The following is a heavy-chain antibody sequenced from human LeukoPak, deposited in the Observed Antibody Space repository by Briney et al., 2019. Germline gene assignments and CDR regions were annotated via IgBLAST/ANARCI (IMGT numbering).Heavy chain of an antibody. CDR3: AAASAAGQLDY. CDR1: GGSISIYY. Sequence: SETLSLTCTVSGGSISIYYCSWIRQPAGKGLEWIGRIYTSGSTNYNPSLKSRVTMSVDTSKNQFSLKLSSVTAADTAVYYCAAASAAGQLDYWGQGTLVTVSS. D-gene: IGHD6-13*01. V-gene: IGHV4-4*07. CDR2: IYTSGST. J-gene: IGHJ4*02.